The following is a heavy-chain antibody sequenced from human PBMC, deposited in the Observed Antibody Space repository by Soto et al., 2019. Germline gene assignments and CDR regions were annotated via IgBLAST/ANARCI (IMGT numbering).Heavy chain of an antibody. CDR1: GYSFTNND. CDR2: MNPGSGDT. CDR3: ARMATFGSLNWFDP. D-gene: IGHD3-16*01. Sequence: ASVKVSCKTSGYSFTNNDVTWVRQATGQGLEWMGWMNPGSGDTGYAQKFQGRVTMTRDISIATAYMELSGLTSDDTAIYYCARMATFGSLNWFDPWGQGTRVTSPQ. J-gene: IGHJ5*02. V-gene: IGHV1-8*01.